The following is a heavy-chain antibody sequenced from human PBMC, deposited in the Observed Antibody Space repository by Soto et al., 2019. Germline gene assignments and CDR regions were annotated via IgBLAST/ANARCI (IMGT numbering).Heavy chain of an antibody. Sequence: PSETLSLTCAVSGGSISSDGYSWSWVRQPPGKGLEWIGYLFHSGSTYYNPSLKSRVIISGDRSKNQFSLKLNSVTAADTAVYYCARDRGCGGGNCYSGFDYWGQGTLVTVSS. D-gene: IGHD2-15*01. J-gene: IGHJ4*02. CDR2: LFHSGST. CDR1: GGSISSDGYS. CDR3: ARDRGCGGGNCYSGFDY. V-gene: IGHV4-30-2*01.